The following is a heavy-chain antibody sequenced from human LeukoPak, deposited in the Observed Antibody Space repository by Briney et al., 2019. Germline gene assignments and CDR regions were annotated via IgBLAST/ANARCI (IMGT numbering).Heavy chain of an antibody. CDR3: ARDRVSMVREGYFDY. CDR1: GGSISSGYY. J-gene: IGHJ4*02. CDR2: IYHSGST. V-gene: IGHV4-38-2*02. D-gene: IGHD3-10*01. Sequence: SETLSLTCAVSGGSISSGYYWGWIRQPPGKGLEWIGSIYHSGSTYYNPSLKSRVTISVDTSKNQFSLKLSSVTAADTAVYYCARDRVSMVREGYFDYWGQGTLVTVSS.